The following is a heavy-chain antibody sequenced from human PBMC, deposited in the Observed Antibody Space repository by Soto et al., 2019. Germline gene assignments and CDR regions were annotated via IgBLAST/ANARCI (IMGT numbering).Heavy chain of an antibody. J-gene: IGHJ5*02. V-gene: IGHV4-30-2*01. CDR3: ARGADYDILTGYPNNWFDP. Sequence: QLQLQESGSGLVKPSQTLSLTCAVSGGSISSGGYSWSWIRQPPGKGLEWSGYIYHSGSTYYNPSLKRRVTISVDRSKNQFSLKLSSVTAADTAVYYCARGADYDILTGYPNNWFDPWGQGTLVTVSS. D-gene: IGHD3-9*01. CDR1: GGSISSGGYS. CDR2: IYHSGST.